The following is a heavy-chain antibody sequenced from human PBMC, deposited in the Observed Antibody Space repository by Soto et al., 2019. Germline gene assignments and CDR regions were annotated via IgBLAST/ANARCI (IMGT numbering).Heavy chain of an antibody. J-gene: IGHJ6*02. D-gene: IGHD5-18*01. CDR2: FNPTGDTA. CDR1: GYTFTSYY. Sequence: GASVKVSCKASGYTFTSYYIHWVRQAPGQGLEWMGIFNPTGDTASYAQKLQGRVTMTRDTSTGTAYMELGSLRSEDTAVYYCARGGRIVDTGIGYYYYHAMDVWGQGTLVTVSS. V-gene: IGHV1-46*01. CDR3: ARGGRIVDTGIGYYYYHAMDV.